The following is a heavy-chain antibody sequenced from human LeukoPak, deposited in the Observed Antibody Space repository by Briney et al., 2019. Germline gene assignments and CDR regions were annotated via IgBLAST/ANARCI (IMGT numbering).Heavy chain of an antibody. D-gene: IGHD1-26*01. CDR3: ARSDTRGSYSYYAIDV. CDR1: GFTFRSYD. J-gene: IGHJ6*02. V-gene: IGHV3-23*01. Sequence: PGGSLRLSCAASGFTFRSYDLSWVRQVPGKGLEWVSVISCSSGTTYYADSVKGRFTISRDNSKNTLDLTMNSLRDEDTAVYYCARSDTRGSYSYYAIDVWGQGTTVTVSS. CDR2: ISCSSGTT.